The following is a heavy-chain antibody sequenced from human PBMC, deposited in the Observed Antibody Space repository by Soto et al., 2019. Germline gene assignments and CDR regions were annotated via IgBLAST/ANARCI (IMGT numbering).Heavy chain of an antibody. V-gene: IGHV3-33*01. CDR3: ARDKGVTCLDT. J-gene: IGHJ5*02. D-gene: IGHD3-16*01. Sequence: QAQLVESGGGVVQPGRSLRLSCAASGLPFSASGMHWVRQAPGKGLEWVAMIWSDGSKAYYADSVKGRFTITRDNSKNMIFLQMDSLRAEDTAVYYCARDKGVTCLDTWGQGNMVTVSS. CDR2: IWSDGSKA. CDR1: GLPFSASG.